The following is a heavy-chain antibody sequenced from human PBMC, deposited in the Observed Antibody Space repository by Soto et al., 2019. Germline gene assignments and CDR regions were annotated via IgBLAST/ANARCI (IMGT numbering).Heavy chain of an antibody. CDR2: ISWNSGSI. V-gene: IGHV3-9*01. CDR3: AKALDYDSSGYYYFDY. J-gene: IGHJ4*02. CDR1: GFTFEDYA. D-gene: IGHD3-22*01. Sequence: GGSLGLSCAASGFTFEDYAMHWVRQAPGKGLEWVSSISWNSGSIAYADSVKGRFTISRDNAKNSLFLQMSSLRPEDTALYYCAKALDYDSSGYYYFDYWGQGTLVTVSS.